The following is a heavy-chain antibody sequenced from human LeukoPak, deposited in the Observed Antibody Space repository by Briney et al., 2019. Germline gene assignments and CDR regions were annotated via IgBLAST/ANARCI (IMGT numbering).Heavy chain of an antibody. V-gene: IGHV1-2*02. J-gene: IGHJ4*02. D-gene: IGHD1-26*01. CDR1: GYTFTDYY. CDR3: ARDISGRHYVGY. CDR2: INPNTGGT. Sequence: ASMKVSCKASGYTFTDYYLHWVRQAPGQGLEWMGWINPNTGGTNYAPKFQGRVTMTRDTSISTAYMELRRLTFDDTAVYYCARDISGRHYVGYWGQGTLVSVSS.